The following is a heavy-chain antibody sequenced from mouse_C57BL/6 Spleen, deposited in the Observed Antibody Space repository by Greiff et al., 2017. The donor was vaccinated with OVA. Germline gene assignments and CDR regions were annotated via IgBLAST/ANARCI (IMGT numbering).Heavy chain of an antibody. V-gene: IGHV5-16*01. J-gene: IGHJ1*03. CDR2: INYDGSST. D-gene: IGHD3-3*01. Sequence: EVMLVESEGGLVQPGSSMKLSCTASGFTFSDYYMAWVRQVPEKGLEWVANINYDGSSTYYLDSLKSRFIISRDNAKNILYLQMSSLKSEDTATYYCARGGRGYFDVWGTGTTVTVSS. CDR3: ARGGRGYFDV. CDR1: GFTFSDYY.